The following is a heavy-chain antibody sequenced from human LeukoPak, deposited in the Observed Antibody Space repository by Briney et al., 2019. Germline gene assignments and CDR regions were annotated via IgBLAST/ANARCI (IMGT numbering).Heavy chain of an antibody. Sequence: GGSLRLSCAASGFTFSNYAMSWVRQAPGKGLEWVSGISGNGGSSYYADSVKGRFTISRDNSKNTLYLQMISLRAEDTAVYYCARDYGGNSGNFDYWGQGTLVTVSS. J-gene: IGHJ4*02. V-gene: IGHV3-23*01. CDR1: GFTFSNYA. CDR2: ISGNGGSS. CDR3: ARDYGGNSGNFDY. D-gene: IGHD4-23*01.